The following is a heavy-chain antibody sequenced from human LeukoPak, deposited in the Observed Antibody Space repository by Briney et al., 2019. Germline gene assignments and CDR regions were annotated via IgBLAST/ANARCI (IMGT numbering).Heavy chain of an antibody. CDR2: IYYSGST. CDR1: GGSFSGYY. D-gene: IGHD6-13*01. V-gene: IGHV4-59*01. Sequence: PSETLSLTCAVYGGSFSGYYWSWIRQPPGKGLEWIGYIYYSGSTNYNPSLKSRVTISVDTSKNQFSLKLSSVTAADTAVHYCARAFSSSWLIDYWGQGTLVTVSS. J-gene: IGHJ4*02. CDR3: ARAFSSSWLIDY.